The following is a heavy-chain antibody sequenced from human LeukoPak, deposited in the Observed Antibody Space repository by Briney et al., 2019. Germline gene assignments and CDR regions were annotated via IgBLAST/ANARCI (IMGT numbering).Heavy chain of an antibody. CDR2: ISSSSSYI. D-gene: IGHD2-15*01. CDR3: ARGWRYCSGGSCHNWFDP. CDR1: GFTFSSYS. Sequence: GGSLRLSCAASGFTFSSYSMNWVRQAPGKGLEWVSSISSSSSYIYYADSVKGRFTIYRDNAKNSLYLQMNSLRAEDTAAYYCARGWRYCSGGSCHNWFDPWGEGTLVTV. J-gene: IGHJ5*02. V-gene: IGHV3-21*01.